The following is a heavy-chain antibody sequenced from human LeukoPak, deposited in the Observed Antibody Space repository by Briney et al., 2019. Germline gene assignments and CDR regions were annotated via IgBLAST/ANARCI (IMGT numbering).Heavy chain of an antibody. J-gene: IGHJ4*02. V-gene: IGHV4-4*07. CDR2: IYTSGST. D-gene: IGHD2-21*02. Sequence: SETLSLTCTVSGGSISSYYWSWIRQPAGKGLEWIGRIYTSGSTNYNPSLKSRVTMSVDTSKNQFSLKLSSVTAADTAVYYCARIWYCGGDCYLVDYWGQGTLVTVSS. CDR3: ARIWYCGGDCYLVDY. CDR1: GGSISSYY.